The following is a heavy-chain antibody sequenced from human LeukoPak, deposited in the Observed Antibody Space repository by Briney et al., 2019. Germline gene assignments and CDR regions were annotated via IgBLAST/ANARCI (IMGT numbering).Heavy chain of an antibody. CDR1: GFTFSTYW. CDR2: IKEDGSEI. CDR3: ARDRSGYFQN. V-gene: IGHV3-7*04. Sequence: GGSLRLSCAASGFTFSTYWMSWVRQAPGKGLEWVANIKEDGSEINYADSVRGQFTISRDNAKNSLYLQMNSLRAEDTAVYYCARDRSGYFQNWGQGTLVTVSS. J-gene: IGHJ1*01. D-gene: IGHD3-3*01.